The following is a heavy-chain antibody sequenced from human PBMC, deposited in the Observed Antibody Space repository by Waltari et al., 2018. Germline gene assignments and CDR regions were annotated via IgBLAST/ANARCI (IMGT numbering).Heavy chain of an antibody. J-gene: IGHJ4*02. D-gene: IGHD3-9*01. CDR2: INHSGNT. CDR1: GGSFSGYY. V-gene: IGHV4-34*01. Sequence: QVQLQQWGAGLLKPSETLSLICGVSGGSFSGYYWCWIRQPPGKGLEWIGEINHSGNTNYNPSLKSRVTISVDTSKNQFSLKLSSVTAADTAVYFCARGLPRHFDWLTHFDYWAQGTLVTVSS. CDR3: ARGLPRHFDWLTHFDY.